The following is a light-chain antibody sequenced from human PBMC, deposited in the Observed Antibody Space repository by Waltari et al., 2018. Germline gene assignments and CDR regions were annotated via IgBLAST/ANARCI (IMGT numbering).Light chain of an antibody. CDR2: GKS. CDR3: QQSYGPPYT. Sequence: GDRVTITCRASQSISKYLNWYQQRPGKAPKLLIYGKSSLQSGVPSRFSGSGSGTDFTLTINTLQPGDFATYFCQQSYGPPYTFGQGTRLEIK. CDR1: QSISKY. V-gene: IGKV1-39*01. J-gene: IGKJ2*01.